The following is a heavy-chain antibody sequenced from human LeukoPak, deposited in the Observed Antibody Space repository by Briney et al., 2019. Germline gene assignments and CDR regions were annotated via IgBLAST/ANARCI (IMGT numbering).Heavy chain of an antibody. J-gene: IGHJ4*02. CDR2: SCYRCKWYN. Sequence: SQTLSLTCAISGDSVTSNSAAWNWIRQSPSMGLEWRGRSCYRCKWYNDYAVSVKSRITINPDKSKNQVSLQLNSVTPEDTAVYYCARDAEYSSSFVYWRQEPLVSVPS. V-gene: IGHV6-1*01. D-gene: IGHD6-6*01. CDR3: ARDAEYSSSFVY. CDR1: GDSVTSNSAA.